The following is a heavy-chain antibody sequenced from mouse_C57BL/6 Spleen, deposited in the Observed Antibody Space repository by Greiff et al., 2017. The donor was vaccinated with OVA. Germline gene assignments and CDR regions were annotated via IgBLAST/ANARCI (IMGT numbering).Heavy chain of an antibody. CDR2: ISYDGSN. J-gene: IGHJ4*01. Sequence: DVKLVESGPGLVKPSQSLSLTCSVTGYSITSGYYWNWIRQFPGNKLEWVGYISYDGSNNYNPSLKNRISITRATSKNQFFLKLNSVTTEDTATYYCARDYYSNYDAMDYWGQGTSVTVSS. CDR3: ARDYYSNYDAMDY. V-gene: IGHV3-6*01. D-gene: IGHD2-5*01. CDR1: GYSITSGYY.